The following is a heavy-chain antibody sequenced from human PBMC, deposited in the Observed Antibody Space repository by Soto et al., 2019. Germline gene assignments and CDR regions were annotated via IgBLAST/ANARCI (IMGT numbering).Heavy chain of an antibody. J-gene: IGHJ5*02. CDR1: GYSITAGGYY. CDR3: ARMYSSGSGWFHP. CDR2: FYSSGSI. V-gene: IGHV4-31*03. Sequence: SETLSLTCTVSGYSITAGGYYWSWIRHHPGKGLEWIGSFYSSGSIIYNPSLRSRVSISGDTSSNQFSMSLTSVTAADTARYYCARMYSSGSGWFHPWGQGTLVTVSS. D-gene: IGHD6-19*01.